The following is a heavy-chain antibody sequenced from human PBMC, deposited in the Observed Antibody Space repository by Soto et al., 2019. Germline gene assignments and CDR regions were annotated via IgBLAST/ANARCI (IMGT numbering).Heavy chain of an antibody. Sequence: SVKVSCEASGYTFTGHYIHWVRQAPEQGPEWMGEIGPESGATRYTQRFQGRVTMTRDMSITTVYMELNNLSPDDTAVYCCGRGRSGQIVVFYWGQGTPVTVSS. CDR1: GYTFTGHY. CDR3: GRGRSGQIVVFY. D-gene: IGHD1-26*01. CDR2: IGPESGAT. V-gene: IGHV1-2*02. J-gene: IGHJ4*02.